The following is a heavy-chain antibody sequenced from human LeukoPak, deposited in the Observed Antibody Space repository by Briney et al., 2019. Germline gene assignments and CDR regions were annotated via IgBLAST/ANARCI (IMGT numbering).Heavy chain of an antibody. J-gene: IGHJ3*02. CDR2: TYYRSKWYD. D-gene: IGHD6-19*01. V-gene: IGHV6-1*01. Sequence: PSQTLSLTCAISGDSVSSNNAAWNWIRQSPSRGLEWLGETYYRSKWYDDYAVSVKSRITINPDTSKNQFTLKMNSVTPEDTAVYYCAREAGSTGPVGAFDIWGQGTRVTVSS. CDR3: AREAGSTGPVGAFDI. CDR1: GDSVSSNNAA.